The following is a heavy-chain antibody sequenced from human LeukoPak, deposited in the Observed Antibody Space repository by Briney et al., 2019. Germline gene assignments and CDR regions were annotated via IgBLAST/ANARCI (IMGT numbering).Heavy chain of an antibody. CDR3: TREGSGRLIDY. V-gene: IGHV3-30-3*01. Sequence: PGRPLRLSCVDSGFTFSNHAMHWVRQAPDKGLESVAVISYEGSDKHYTDSVKGRFTISRDNSKKTLYLQMNSLRTEDTALYYCTREGSGRLIDYWGQGTLVTVSS. D-gene: IGHD3-22*01. CDR1: GFTFSNHA. J-gene: IGHJ4*02. CDR2: ISYEGSDK.